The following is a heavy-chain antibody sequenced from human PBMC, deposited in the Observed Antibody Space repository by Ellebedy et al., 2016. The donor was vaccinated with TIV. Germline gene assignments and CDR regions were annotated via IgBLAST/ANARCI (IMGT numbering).Heavy chain of an antibody. CDR1: GFSFSTYW. CDR2: IRGDGDGT. J-gene: IGHJ4*02. D-gene: IGHD1-26*01. Sequence: GGSLRLSCAASGFSFSTYWMHWVRQAPGKGLVWVSRIRGDGDGTSYADSVKGRFALSRDNAKNTLYLQMSGLRADDSAVYYCATDEGGSYDSWGQGTLVTVSP. V-gene: IGHV3-74*01. CDR3: ATDEGGSYDS.